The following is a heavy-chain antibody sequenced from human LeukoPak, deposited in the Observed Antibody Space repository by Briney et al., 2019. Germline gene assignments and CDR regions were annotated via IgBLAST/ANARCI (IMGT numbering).Heavy chain of an antibody. CDR3: VRHERDFDY. D-gene: IGHD1-1*01. Sequence: GASVKVSYKASGYTFISYVIHWVRQAPGQRLEWMGWINAGNGNTKYSQKFQGRVTITRDTSATTAYMDLRSLRSEDTAVYFCVRHERDFDYWGQGTLVTVSS. V-gene: IGHV1-3*01. CDR2: INAGNGNT. J-gene: IGHJ4*02. CDR1: GYTFISYV.